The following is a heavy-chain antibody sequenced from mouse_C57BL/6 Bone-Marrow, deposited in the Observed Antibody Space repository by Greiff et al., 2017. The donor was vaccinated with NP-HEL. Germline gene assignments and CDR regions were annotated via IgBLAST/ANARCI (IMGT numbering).Heavy chain of an antibody. Sequence: VQLKQSGPGLVKPSQSLSLTCSVTGYSITSGYYWNWIRQFPGNKLEWMGYISYDGSNNYNPSLKNRISITRDTSKNQFFLKLNSVTTEDTATYYCARGGYYGSRFDYWGQGTTLTVSS. CDR2: ISYDGSN. CDR1: GYSITSGYY. J-gene: IGHJ2*01. V-gene: IGHV3-6*01. CDR3: ARGGYYGSRFDY. D-gene: IGHD1-1*01.